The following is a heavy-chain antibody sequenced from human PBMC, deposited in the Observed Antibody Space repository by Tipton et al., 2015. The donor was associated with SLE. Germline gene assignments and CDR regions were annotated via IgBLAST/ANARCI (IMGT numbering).Heavy chain of an antibody. D-gene: IGHD3-22*01. Sequence: TLSLTCSVSGGSVNSYYWSWIRQLPGKGLEWIGRIYTSGNTNYNPSLQSRVTISIDTSKNQFSLKLSSVTAADTAVYFCARASNYYDYNYFDPWGQGTLVTVSS. CDR3: ARASNYYDYNYFDP. CDR2: IYTSGNT. CDR1: GGSVNSYY. V-gene: IGHV4-4*08. J-gene: IGHJ5*02.